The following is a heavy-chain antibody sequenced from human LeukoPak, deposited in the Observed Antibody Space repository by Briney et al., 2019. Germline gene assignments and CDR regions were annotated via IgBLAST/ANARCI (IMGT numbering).Heavy chain of an antibody. CDR2: IGSSGRTI. J-gene: IGHJ3*02. CDR1: GFSFSTYT. CDR3: AGARDYVYAFDI. V-gene: IGHV3-48*01. Sequence: GGSLRLSCATSGFSFSTYTMNWVRQAPGKGLEWISYIGSSGRTIHYADSVEGRFTISRDNAKNSLYLQMNSLRAEDTAVYYCAGARDYVYAFDIWGQGTMVTVSS. D-gene: IGHD4-17*01.